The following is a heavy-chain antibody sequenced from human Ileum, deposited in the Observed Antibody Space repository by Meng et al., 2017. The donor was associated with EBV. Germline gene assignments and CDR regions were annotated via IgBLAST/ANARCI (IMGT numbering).Heavy chain of an antibody. CDR3: ARDRVFSVGATKYDY. V-gene: IGHV1-3*01. CDR2: VNPGGVNT. J-gene: IGHJ4*02. D-gene: IGHD1-26*01. Sequence: VPLVQLWVGVKWPWASLHLPSKASGYTFTGYAILWRLQGPEKSLEWMGWVNPGGVNTKYSQKFQGRVTISRDTSATTVYKDLCSLRSEDTAVFYCARDRVFSVGATKYDYWGQGALVTVSS. CDR1: GYTFTGYA.